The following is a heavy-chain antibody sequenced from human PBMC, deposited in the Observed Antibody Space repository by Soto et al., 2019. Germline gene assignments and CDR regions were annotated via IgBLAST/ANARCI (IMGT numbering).Heavy chain of an antibody. D-gene: IGHD5-18*01. CDR2: INPDTGNT. J-gene: IGHJ3*01. CDR3: ARDIQSVGPRANDAFDV. V-gene: IGHV1-3*01. Sequence: QVPLVQSGAELKKPGASVNISCTASGFTFTDNLINWVRQAPGQGLEWMGWINPDTGNTRYSETFQGRVTISRNSSASIAYLELSGLKNEDTALYFCARDIQSVGPRANDAFDVWGQGTMITVSS. CDR1: GFTFTDNL.